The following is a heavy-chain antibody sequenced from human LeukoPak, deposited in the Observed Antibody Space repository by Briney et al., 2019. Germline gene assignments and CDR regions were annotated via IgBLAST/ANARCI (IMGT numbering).Heavy chain of an antibody. D-gene: IGHD3-3*01. V-gene: IGHV1-18*01. Sequence: ASVRVSCKASGGTFSSYAISWVRQAPGQGLEWMGWISAYNGNTNYAQKLQGRVTMTTDTSTSTAYMELRSLRSDDTAVYYCARAPYYDFWSGYYTVPHDNWFDPWGQGTLVTVSS. CDR3: ARAPYYDFWSGYYTVPHDNWFDP. CDR1: GGTFSSYA. CDR2: ISAYNGNT. J-gene: IGHJ5*02.